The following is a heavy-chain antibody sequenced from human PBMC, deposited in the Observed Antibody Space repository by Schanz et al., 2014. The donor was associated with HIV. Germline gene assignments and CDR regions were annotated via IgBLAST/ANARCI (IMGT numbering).Heavy chain of an antibody. J-gene: IGHJ4*02. D-gene: IGHD2-21*01. CDR1: GISLTNNA. Sequence: EVQLLESGGGLVQPGGSLRLSCAASGISLTNNAMTWVRQAPGKGLEWVSDIRAAGDTYYGDSVKGRFTISRDNSNNVLFLHMPTLRAEDTATYYCTREGNYYGGSVPGHWGQGALVSVSS. CDR3: TREGNYYGGSVPGH. CDR2: IRAAGDT. V-gene: IGHV3-23*01.